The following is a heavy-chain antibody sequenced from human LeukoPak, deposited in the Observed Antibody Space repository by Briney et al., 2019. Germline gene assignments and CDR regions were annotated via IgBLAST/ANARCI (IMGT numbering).Heavy chain of an antibody. J-gene: IGHJ4*02. CDR3: ARAFMNPFSDYFDY. D-gene: IGHD2/OR15-2a*01. CDR2: IIPIFGTA. CDR1: GGTFSSYA. V-gene: IGHV1-69*05. Sequence: SVKVSCKASGGTFSSYAISWVRQAPGQGLEWMGRIIPIFGTANYAQKFQGRVTITTDESTSTAYMELSSLRSEDTAVYYCARAFMNPFSDYFDYWGQGTLVTVSS.